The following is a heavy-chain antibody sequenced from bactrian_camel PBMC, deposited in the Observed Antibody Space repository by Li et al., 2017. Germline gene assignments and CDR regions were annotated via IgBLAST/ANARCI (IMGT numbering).Heavy chain of an antibody. CDR2: IDSVGGST. CDR1: GFTFRDYD. Sequence: VQLVESGGGLVQPGGSLRLSCAASGFTFRDYDMSWVRQAPGKGLEWVSTIDSVGGSTYAASVKGRFACSRDNAKNTLYLQLNSLKPEDTAVYYCAARGRTGLGYMELRYWGQGTQVTVS. V-gene: IGHV3S40*01. D-gene: IGHD1*01. CDR3: AARGRTGLGYMELRY. J-gene: IGHJ4*01.